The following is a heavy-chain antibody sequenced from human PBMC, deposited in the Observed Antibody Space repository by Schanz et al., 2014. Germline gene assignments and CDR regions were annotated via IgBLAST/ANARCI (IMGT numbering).Heavy chain of an antibody. CDR3: ARSRGFDSIFDF. CDR2: INGNGGIT. V-gene: IGHV3-23*01. Sequence: EVQLLESGGALVQPGGSLRLSCSASGFTFSTYAMSWVRQAPGKGLEWVSAINGNGGITYYADPVKGRFTISRDNSKNSLYLQMNSLRAEDTAVYYCARSRGFDSIFDFWGRRTLVTVSS. CDR1: GFTFSTYA. D-gene: IGHD5-12*01. J-gene: IGHJ4*02.